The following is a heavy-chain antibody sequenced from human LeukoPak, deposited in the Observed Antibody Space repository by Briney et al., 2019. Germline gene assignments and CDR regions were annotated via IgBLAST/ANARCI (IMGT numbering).Heavy chain of an antibody. J-gene: IGHJ4*02. CDR1: GFTFSSYE. V-gene: IGHV3-48*03. CDR3: ARDANTAMANFDY. Sequence: GGSLRLSCAASGFTFSSYEMNWVRQAPGKGLEWVSYISSSGSTIYYADSVKGRFTISRDNAKNSLYLQMNSLRAEDTAVYYCARDANTAMANFDYWGQGTLATVSS. CDR2: ISSSGSTI. D-gene: IGHD5-18*01.